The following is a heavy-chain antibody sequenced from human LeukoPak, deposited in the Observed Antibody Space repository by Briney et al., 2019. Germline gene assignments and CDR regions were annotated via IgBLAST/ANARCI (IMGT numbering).Heavy chain of an antibody. J-gene: IGHJ4*02. CDR2: ISGSADNT. V-gene: IGHV3-23*01. Sequence: PGRSLRLSCAASGLTFSGYAMSWVRQAPGKGLEWVTTISGSADNTYYADSVKGRFTISRDNSKSTLYLQMNSLRAEDTAVYYCAKDSGHIGSYSDYWGQGTLVTVSS. CDR1: GLTFSGYA. D-gene: IGHD1-26*01. CDR3: AKDSGHIGSYSDY.